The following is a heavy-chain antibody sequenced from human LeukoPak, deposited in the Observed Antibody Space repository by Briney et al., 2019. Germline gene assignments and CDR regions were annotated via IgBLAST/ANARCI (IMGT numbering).Heavy chain of an antibody. CDR2: IYHSGST. Sequence: SETLSLTCSVSGGSISSSNWWSWVRQPPGKGLEWIGEIYHSGSTNYNPSLKSRVTISVDTSKNQFSLQLNSVTPEDTAVYYCARVKAGIGYFDLWGRGTLVTVSS. J-gene: IGHJ2*01. V-gene: IGHV4-4*02. CDR1: GGSISSSNW. CDR3: ARVKAGIGYFDL.